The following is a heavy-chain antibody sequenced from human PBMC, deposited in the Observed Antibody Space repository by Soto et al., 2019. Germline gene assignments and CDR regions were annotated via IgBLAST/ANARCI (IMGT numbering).Heavy chain of an antibody. CDR2: IIPIFGTA. Sequence: SVKVSCKASGGTFSSYAISWVRQAPGQGLEWMGGIIPIFGTANYAQKFQGRVTITADESTSTAYMELSSLRSEDTAVYYCARDQNFHGDYSDYWGQGTLVTVSS. V-gene: IGHV1-69*13. CDR3: ARDQNFHGDYSDY. D-gene: IGHD4-17*01. CDR1: GGTFSSYA. J-gene: IGHJ4*02.